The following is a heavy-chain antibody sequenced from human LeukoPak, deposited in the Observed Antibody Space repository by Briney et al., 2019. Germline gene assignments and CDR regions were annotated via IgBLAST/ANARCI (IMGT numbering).Heavy chain of an antibody. J-gene: IGHJ4*02. CDR3: ARDPGLRYCSGGSCYAFDY. CDR2: INHSGRT. Sequence: PSETLSLTCAGYGGSFSGYYWSWIRQPPGKGLEWIGEINHSGRTNYNPSRKSRVTISVDTSKNQFSLKLSSVTAADRAVYYCARDPGLRYCSGGSCYAFDYWGQGTLVTVSS. D-gene: IGHD2-15*01. CDR1: GGSFSGYY. V-gene: IGHV4-34*01.